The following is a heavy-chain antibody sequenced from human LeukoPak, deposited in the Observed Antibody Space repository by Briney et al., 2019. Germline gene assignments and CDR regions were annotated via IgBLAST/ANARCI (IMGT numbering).Heavy chain of an antibody. CDR2: INPNSGGT. CDR3: ARRSYYYDSSGYHDAFDI. D-gene: IGHD3-22*01. Sequence: GASVKVSCKASGYTFTSYGISWVRQAPGQGLEWMGWINPNSGGTNYAQKFQGRVTMTRDTSISTAYMELSRLRSDDTAVYYCARRSYYYDSSGYHDAFDIWGQGTMVTVSS. J-gene: IGHJ3*02. V-gene: IGHV1-2*02. CDR1: GYTFTSYG.